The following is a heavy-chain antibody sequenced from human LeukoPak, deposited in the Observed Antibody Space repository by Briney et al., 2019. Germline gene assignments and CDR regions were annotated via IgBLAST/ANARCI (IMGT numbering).Heavy chain of an antibody. CDR3: ARTIAARPGYNWFDP. V-gene: IGHV5-51*01. J-gene: IGHJ5*02. CDR2: IYPGDSDT. Sequence: PGESLKISCKGSGCSFTSYWIGWVRQMPGKGLEWMVIIYPGDSDTRYSPSFQGQVTISADKSISTAYLQWSSPKASDTAMYYCARTIAARPGYNWFDPWGQGTLVTVSS. D-gene: IGHD6-6*01. CDR1: GCSFTSYW.